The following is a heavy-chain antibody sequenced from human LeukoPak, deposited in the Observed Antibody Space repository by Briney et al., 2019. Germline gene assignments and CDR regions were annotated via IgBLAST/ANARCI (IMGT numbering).Heavy chain of an antibody. CDR2: IYYSESTY. Sequence: PSETLSLTCTVSGGSISSYYWSWIRQPPGKGLEWIGYIYYSESTYYYNPSLKSRVTMSVDTSKNQFSLKLSSVTAADTAVYYCARQYYYDGSGPFQHWGQGTLVTVSS. CDR3: ARQYYYDGSGPFQH. CDR1: GGSISSYY. V-gene: IGHV4-59*08. D-gene: IGHD3-22*01. J-gene: IGHJ1*01.